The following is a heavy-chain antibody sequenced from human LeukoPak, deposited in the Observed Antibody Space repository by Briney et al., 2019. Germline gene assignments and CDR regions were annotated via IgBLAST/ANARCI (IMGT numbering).Heavy chain of an antibody. J-gene: IGHJ5*02. CDR3: AKDVYYGSGSYGGNWFDP. CDR1: GFTFSSYG. CDR2: IRYDGSNK. V-gene: IGHV3-30*02. D-gene: IGHD3-10*01. Sequence: GGSLRLSCAASGFTFSSYGMHWVRQAPGKGLEWVAFIRYDGSNKYYADSVKGRFSISRDNSKNTLYLQMNSLRAEDTAVYYCAKDVYYGSGSYGGNWFDPWGQGTLVTVSS.